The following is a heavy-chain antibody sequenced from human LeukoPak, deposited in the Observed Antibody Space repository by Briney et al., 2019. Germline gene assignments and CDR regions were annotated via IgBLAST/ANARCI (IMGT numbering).Heavy chain of an antibody. D-gene: IGHD2-2*01. Sequence: SVKVSCKASGGTFSSYAISWVRQAPGQGLEWMGGIIPIFGTANYAQKFQGRVTITRNTSISTAYMELSSLRSEDTAVYCCARGVGYCSSTSCRDYYYYYMDVWGKGTTVTVSS. CDR3: ARGVGYCSSTSCRDYYYYYMDV. CDR2: IIPIFGTA. J-gene: IGHJ6*03. CDR1: GGTFSSYA. V-gene: IGHV1-69*05.